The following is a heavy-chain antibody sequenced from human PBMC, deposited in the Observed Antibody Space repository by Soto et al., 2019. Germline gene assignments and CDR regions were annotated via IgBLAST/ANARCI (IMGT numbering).Heavy chain of an antibody. Sequence: QVQLQQWGAGLLKPSETLSLTCAVYGGSFSGYYWCWIRQPPGKGLEWIGEINHGGSTNYNQSLKSRVTISVDTTKNQFSMKLSSVTAADTAVYYSARGSRDGYNYLGYWGQGTLVTVSS. D-gene: IGHD5-12*01. V-gene: IGHV4-34*01. CDR2: INHGGST. J-gene: IGHJ4*02. CDR3: ARGSRDGYNYLGY. CDR1: GGSFSGYY.